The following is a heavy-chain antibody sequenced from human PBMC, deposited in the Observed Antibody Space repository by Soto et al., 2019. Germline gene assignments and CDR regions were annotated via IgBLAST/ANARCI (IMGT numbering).Heavy chain of an antibody. D-gene: IGHD1-26*01. CDR2: IVSDGSGT. V-gene: IGHV3-74*01. CDR3: ARDASAEPFDL. Sequence: GGSLRLSCAGSGFTFSRYWMNWVRQVPGKGLEWVSNIVSDGSGTTYADSVKGRFTISRDNAENTLYLQMNRLRVENTAVYYCARDASAEPFDLWGQGTLVTVSS. CDR1: GFTFSRYW. J-gene: IGHJ5*02.